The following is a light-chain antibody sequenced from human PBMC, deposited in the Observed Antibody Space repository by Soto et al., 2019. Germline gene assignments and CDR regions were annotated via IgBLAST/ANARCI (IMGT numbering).Light chain of an antibody. J-gene: IGKJ4*01. CDR1: QSVSNNY. Sequence: EIVLTQSPGTLFLSPGERATLSCRASQSVSNNYLAWYQHKPGQAPRVLIYGASNRATGIPDRFSGSGSGTDFTLTISRVEPEDVAVYYCQQYGSSSALTFVGGTKVDFK. CDR3: QQYGSSSALT. V-gene: IGKV3-20*01. CDR2: GAS.